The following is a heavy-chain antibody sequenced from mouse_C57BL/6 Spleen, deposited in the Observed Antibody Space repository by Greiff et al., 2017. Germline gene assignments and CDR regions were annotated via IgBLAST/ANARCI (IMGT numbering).Heavy chain of an antibody. D-gene: IGHD2-14*01. CDR1: GFTFSDYG. V-gene: IGHV5-17*01. CDR2: ISSGSSTI. J-gene: IGHJ4*01. CDR3: ARQGVPDYYAMDY. Sequence: DVQLQESGGGLVKPGGSLKLSCAASGFTFSDYGMHWVRQAPEKGLEWVAYISSGSSTIYYADTVKGRFTISRDNAKNTLFLQMTSLRSEDTAMYYCARQGVPDYYAMDYWGQGTSVTVSS.